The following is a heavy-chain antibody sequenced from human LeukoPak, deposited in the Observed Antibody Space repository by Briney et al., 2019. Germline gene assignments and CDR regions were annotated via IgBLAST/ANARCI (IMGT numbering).Heavy chain of an antibody. Sequence: TGGSLRLSCEVSGFTFSNAWMSWVRQAPGKGLEWVGRVKSKTDGGTTDYGATVKGRFTISRDDSKNTLYLQMNNLKTEDTAVYYCTTERRESSGWYNWCFDYWGQGTLVTVSP. CDR2: VKSKTDGGTT. CDR3: TTERRESSGWYNWCFDY. J-gene: IGHJ4*02. CDR1: GFTFSNAW. V-gene: IGHV3-15*01. D-gene: IGHD6-19*01.